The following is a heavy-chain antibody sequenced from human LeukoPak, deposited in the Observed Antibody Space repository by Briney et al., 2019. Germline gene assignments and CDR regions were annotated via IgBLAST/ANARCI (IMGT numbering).Heavy chain of an antibody. CDR2: ISGNGGTT. J-gene: IGHJ4*02. V-gene: IGHV3-23*01. D-gene: IGHD3-22*01. CDR3: AGTASSGYFYFDY. Sequence: GGSLRLSCAASGFTFSSNAMTWVRQAPGRGLEWVSAISGNGGTTYYADSVKGRFTISRDNSKNTLYLQMNSLRAEDTAVYYCAGTASSGYFYFDYWGQGTLVTVSS. CDR1: GFTFSSNA.